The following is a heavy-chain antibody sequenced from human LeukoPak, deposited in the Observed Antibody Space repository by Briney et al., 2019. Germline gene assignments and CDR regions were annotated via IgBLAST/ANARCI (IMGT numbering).Heavy chain of an antibody. CDR2: IKEDGSKK. J-gene: IGHJ4*02. CDR3: AAAPNSKYFDY. V-gene: IGHV3-7*01. D-gene: IGHD2-8*01. CDR1: GFPFNSHW. Sequence: PGGSLRLSCAASGFPFNSHWMSWVRQAPGRGLEWVANIKEDGSKKTYVDSVKGRFTISRDNAKNSVYLQMNSLSVEDTAVYYCAAAPNSKYFDYWGQGNLVTVS.